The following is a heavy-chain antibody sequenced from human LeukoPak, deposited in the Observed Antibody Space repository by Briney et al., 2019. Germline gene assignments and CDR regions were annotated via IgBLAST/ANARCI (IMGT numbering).Heavy chain of an antibody. D-gene: IGHD4-17*01. CDR3: AKEWGDYGDYYVDY. V-gene: IGHV3-30*18. CDR1: GFTFSSYG. CDR2: ISYDGSNK. J-gene: IGHJ4*02. Sequence: GGSLRLSCAASGFTFSSYGMHWVRQAPGKGLEWVAVISYDGSNKYYADSVKGRFTISRDNSKNTLYLQMNSLRAEDTAVYYCAKEWGDYGDYYVDYWGQGTLVTVSS.